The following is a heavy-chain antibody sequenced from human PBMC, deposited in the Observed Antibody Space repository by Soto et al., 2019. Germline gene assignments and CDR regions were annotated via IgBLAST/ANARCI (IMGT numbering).Heavy chain of an antibody. Sequence: EVQLLDSGGGLVQPGGALRLSCSASGFIFSSSAMNWVRQAPGQGLEWVSAISGSGGSIYYADSVKGRFTISRANSKTTRDVEMDSLRAVNTAVYYCAKICGDSLRYGMDVWVQGTTVPVSS. CDR3: AKICGDSLRYGMDV. J-gene: IGHJ6*02. V-gene: IGHV3-23*01. D-gene: IGHD2-21*02. CDR2: ISGSGGSI. CDR1: GFIFSSSA.